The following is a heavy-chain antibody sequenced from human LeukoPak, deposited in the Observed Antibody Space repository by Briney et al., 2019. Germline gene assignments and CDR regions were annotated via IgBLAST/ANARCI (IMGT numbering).Heavy chain of an antibody. CDR1: GYTLTELS. V-gene: IGHV1-24*01. D-gene: IGHD3-16*01. J-gene: IGHJ4*02. CDR3: ATYGAFGGALYYFDY. CDR2: FDAEDGET. Sequence: ASVKVSCKVSGYTLTELSMHWVRQAPGKGLEWMGGFDAEDGETIYAQNFQGRVTMTEDTSTDTAYMELSSLRSEDTAVYYCATYGAFGGALYYFDYWGQGTLVTVSS.